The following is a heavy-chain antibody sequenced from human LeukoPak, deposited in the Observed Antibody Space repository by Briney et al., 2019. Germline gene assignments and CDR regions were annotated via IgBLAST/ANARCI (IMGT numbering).Heavy chain of an antibody. D-gene: IGHD1-1*01. CDR1: GFTFSSYW. CDR2: INTDGSST. V-gene: IGHV3-74*01. J-gene: IGHJ6*02. CDR3: ARDFGQLERRYGMDV. Sequence: GGSLRLSCAASGFTFSSYWMHWVRQAPGKGLVWVSRINTDGSSTSYADSVKGRFTISRDNAKNTAYLQMNSLRAEDTAVYYCARDFGQLERRYGMDVWGQGTTVTVSS.